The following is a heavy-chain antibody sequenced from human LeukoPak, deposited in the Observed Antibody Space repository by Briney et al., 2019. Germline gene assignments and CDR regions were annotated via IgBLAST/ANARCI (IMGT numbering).Heavy chain of an antibody. V-gene: IGHV1-46*01. Sequence: ASVTVSCKASGYTFTSYYMHWVRQAPGQGLEWMGIINPSGGSTSYAQKFQGRVTMTRDTSTSTVYMELSSLRSEDTAVYYCARDIDFGVVRGGYFDYWGQGTLVTVSS. D-gene: IGHD3-3*01. J-gene: IGHJ4*02. CDR2: INPSGGST. CDR3: ARDIDFGVVRGGYFDY. CDR1: GYTFTSYY.